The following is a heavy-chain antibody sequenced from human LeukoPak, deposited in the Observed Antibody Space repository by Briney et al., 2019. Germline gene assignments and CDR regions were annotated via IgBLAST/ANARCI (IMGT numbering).Heavy chain of an antibody. Sequence: GSLRLSCATSGFSFSNAWMNWVRQPPGKGLEWIGEIYHSGSTNYNPSLKSRVTISVDKSKNQFSLKLSSVTAADTAVYYCASTTGDYWGQGTLVTVSS. V-gene: IGHV4-4*02. CDR1: GFSFSNAW. D-gene: IGHD1-1*01. J-gene: IGHJ4*02. CDR2: IYHSGST. CDR3: ASTTGDY.